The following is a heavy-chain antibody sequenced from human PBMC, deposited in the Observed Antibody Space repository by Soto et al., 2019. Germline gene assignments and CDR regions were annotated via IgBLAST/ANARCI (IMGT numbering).Heavy chain of an antibody. J-gene: IGHJ3*02. Sequence: SETLSLTCAVYGGSFSGYYWSWIRQPPGKGLEWIGEINHSGSTNYNPSLKSRVTISVDTSKNQFSLKLSSVTAADTAVYYCATLRLRITIFGVVIIPDAFDIWGKGTMVTVSS. D-gene: IGHD3-3*01. CDR2: INHSGST. CDR3: ATLRLRITIFGVVIIPDAFDI. CDR1: GGSFSGYY. V-gene: IGHV4-34*01.